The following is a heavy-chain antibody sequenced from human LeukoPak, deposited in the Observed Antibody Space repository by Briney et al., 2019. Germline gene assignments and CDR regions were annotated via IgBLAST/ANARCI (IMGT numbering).Heavy chain of an antibody. CDR1: GGSISSGDYY. J-gene: IGHJ4*02. CDR2: IYYSGST. V-gene: IGHV4-30-4*08. CDR3: ARVYWGSSSSPIDY. Sequence: PSETLSLTCTVSGGSISSGDYYWSWIRQPPGKGLEWIGYIYYSGSTYYNPSLKSRVTISVDTSKSQFSLKLSPVTAADTAVYYCARVYWGSSSSPIDYWGQGTLVTVSS. D-gene: IGHD6-6*01.